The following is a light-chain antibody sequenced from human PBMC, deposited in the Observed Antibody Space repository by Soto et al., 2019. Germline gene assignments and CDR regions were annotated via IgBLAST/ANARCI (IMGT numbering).Light chain of an antibody. CDR3: SSYAGSNNNYV. J-gene: IGLJ1*01. V-gene: IGLV2-8*01. CDR1: SSDVGGYNY. CDR2: EVS. Sequence: QSVLTQPPSASGSPGQSVTISCTGTSSDVGGYNYVSWYQQHPGKAPKLMIYEVSKRPSGVPDRFSGSKSGNTASLTVSGLQAEDDADYYCSSYAGSNNNYVFGTGTKVTVL.